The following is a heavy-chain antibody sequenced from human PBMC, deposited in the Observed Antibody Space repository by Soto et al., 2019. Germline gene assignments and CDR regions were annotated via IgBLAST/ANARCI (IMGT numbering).Heavy chain of an antibody. J-gene: IGHJ4*02. CDR1: GGSISSSNW. V-gene: IGHV4-4*02. Sequence: QVQLQESGPGLVKPSGTLSLTCAVSGGSISSSNWWSWVRQPPGKGLEWIGEIYHSGSTNYNPSLKSRGTISVDKSKNQFSLKLRSVPAADTAVYYCARAPHPLQQQLVRDWGQGTLVTVSS. CDR2: IYHSGST. D-gene: IGHD6-13*01. CDR3: ARAPHPLQQQLVRD.